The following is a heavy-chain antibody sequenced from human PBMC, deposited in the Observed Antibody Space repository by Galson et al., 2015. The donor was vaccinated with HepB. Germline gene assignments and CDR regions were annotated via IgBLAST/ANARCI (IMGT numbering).Heavy chain of an antibody. CDR3: TPSLGIDYYDSSDDYLFDY. Sequence: SLRLSCAASGFTFSQAWMSWVRQAPGKGLEWVGRIKSKIDGGTTDYAAPVKERFTTSRDDSKKMLYLQMNSLKTEDTAVYYCTPSLGIDYYDSSDDYLFDYWGQGTLLTVSS. CDR2: IKSKIDGGTT. D-gene: IGHD3-22*01. J-gene: IGHJ4*02. V-gene: IGHV3-15*01. CDR1: GFTFSQAW.